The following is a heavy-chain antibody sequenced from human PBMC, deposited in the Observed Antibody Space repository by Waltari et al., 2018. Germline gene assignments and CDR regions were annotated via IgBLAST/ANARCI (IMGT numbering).Heavy chain of an antibody. CDR3: ARPSTEYYYYYYMDV. Sequence: EVQVVESGGGLVQPGGSLRLSCVASGFTFSNYEMNWVRQAPGKGLGWVYNISNSGSTTYYADSVKGRFTISRDNAKNSMYLEMDSLRAEDTAVYYCARPSTEYYYYYYMDVWGKGTTVTVS. V-gene: IGHV3-48*03. D-gene: IGHD6-6*01. J-gene: IGHJ6*03. CDR1: GFTFSNYE. CDR2: ISNSGSTT.